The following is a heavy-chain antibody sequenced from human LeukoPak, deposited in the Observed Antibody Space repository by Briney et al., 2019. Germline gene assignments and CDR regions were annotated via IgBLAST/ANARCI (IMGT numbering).Heavy chain of an antibody. CDR1: GGSISRHY. Sequence: SETLSLTCSVSGGSISRHYWSWIRQPPGKGLEWIGYISYSGSTRYNPSFQSRVTISMEMSKTHFSLKLTSVTAADTAVYYCARLLNNDNSGDPDTFDMWGPGTVVTVS. D-gene: IGHD3-22*01. CDR2: ISYSGST. CDR3: ARLLNNDNSGDPDTFDM. J-gene: IGHJ3*02. V-gene: IGHV4-59*08.